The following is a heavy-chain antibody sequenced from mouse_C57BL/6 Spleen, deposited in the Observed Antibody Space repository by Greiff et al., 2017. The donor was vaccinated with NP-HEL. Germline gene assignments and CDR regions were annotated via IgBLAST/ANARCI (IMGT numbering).Heavy chain of an antibody. CDR1: GYYITSGYY. D-gene: IGHD2-4*01. CDR2: ISYDGSN. CDR3: AREGDYDVGAMDY. V-gene: IGHV3-6*01. J-gene: IGHJ4*01. Sequence: ESGPGLVKPSQSLSLTCSVTGYYITSGYYWNWIRQFPGNKLEWMGYISYDGSNNYNPSLKNRISITRDTSKNQFFLKLNSVTTEDTATYYCAREGDYDVGAMDYWGQGTSVTVSS.